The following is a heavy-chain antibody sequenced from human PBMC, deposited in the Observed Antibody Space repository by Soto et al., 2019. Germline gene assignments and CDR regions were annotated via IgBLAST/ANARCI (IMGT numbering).Heavy chain of an antibody. V-gene: IGHV3-15*01. D-gene: IGHD2-15*01. Sequence: EVQLVESGGGLVKPGGSLRLSCAVSGFTFSNAWMTWVRQAPGKGLEWVGRIKSKTNGGTTDYAAPVKGRFTISRDDSKNTVYLQMDSLKTADTAVYYCTVGSCSGGRCHWDDAFDTWGQGTMVTVSS. J-gene: IGHJ3*02. CDR3: TVGSCSGGRCHWDDAFDT. CDR2: IKSKTNGGTT. CDR1: GFTFSNAW.